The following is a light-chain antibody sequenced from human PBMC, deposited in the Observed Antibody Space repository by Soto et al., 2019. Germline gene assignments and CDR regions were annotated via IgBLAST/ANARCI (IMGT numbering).Light chain of an antibody. CDR2: RNN. V-gene: IGLV1-47*01. Sequence: QSVLTQPPSASGTPGQRVTISCSGSSSNIGSNYVYWYQQLPGTAPKLLIYRNNQRPSGVPVRVSGSKSGTSAALAISGLRSEDEAEYYCAAWDDSLRGVFGGGTKVTVL. CDR1: SSNIGSNY. J-gene: IGLJ2*01. CDR3: AAWDDSLRGV.